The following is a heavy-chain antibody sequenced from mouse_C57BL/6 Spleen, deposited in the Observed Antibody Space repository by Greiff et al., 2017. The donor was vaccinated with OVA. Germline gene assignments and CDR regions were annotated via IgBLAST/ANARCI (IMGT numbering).Heavy chain of an antibody. Sequence: EVKLVESEGGLVQPGRSLKLSCTASGFTFSDYYMAWVRQVPEKGLEWVANINYDGSSTYYLDSLKSRFIISRDNAKNILYLQMSSLKSEDTATYYCARSQGYYFDYWGQGTTLTVSS. CDR1: GFTFSDYY. CDR2: INYDGSST. V-gene: IGHV5-16*01. D-gene: IGHD3-2*02. J-gene: IGHJ2*01. CDR3: ARSQGYYFDY.